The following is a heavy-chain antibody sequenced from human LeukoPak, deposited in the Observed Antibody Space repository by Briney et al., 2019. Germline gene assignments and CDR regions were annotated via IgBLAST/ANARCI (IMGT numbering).Heavy chain of an antibody. CDR1: GFTFTGSA. Sequence: ASVKVSCKASGFTFTGSAVQWVRQARGQRLEWIGWIVVGSGNTNYAQKFQERVTITRDISTSTAYMELSSLRSEDTAVYYCAAGTPSYYYDSSGYTYYYYGMDVWGQGTTVTVSS. V-gene: IGHV1-58*01. CDR2: IVVGSGNT. CDR3: AAGTPSYYYDSSGYTYYYYGMDV. D-gene: IGHD3-22*01. J-gene: IGHJ6*02.